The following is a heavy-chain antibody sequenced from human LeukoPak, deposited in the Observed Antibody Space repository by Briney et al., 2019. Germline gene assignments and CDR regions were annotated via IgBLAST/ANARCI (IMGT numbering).Heavy chain of an antibody. CDR2: IKQDGSEK. D-gene: IGHD3-22*01. CDR1: GFTCSSYW. Sequence: PAGSLRLSCAASGFTCSSYWMGWVRPAPGLGREGGANIKQDGSEKYYVDPVKGRFTISRDNAKNSLYLQMNSLRAEDTAVYYCARDQETYYYDSSGFRFFDYWGQGTLVTVSS. J-gene: IGHJ4*02. V-gene: IGHV3-7*01. CDR3: ARDQETYYYDSSGFRFFDY.